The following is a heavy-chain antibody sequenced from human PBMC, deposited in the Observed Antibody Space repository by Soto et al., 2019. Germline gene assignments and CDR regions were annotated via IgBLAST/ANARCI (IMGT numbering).Heavy chain of an antibody. CDR2: IIPILGIA. D-gene: IGHD2-21*01. CDR1: GGTFSSYT. V-gene: IGHV1-69*02. Sequence: QVQLVQSGAEVKKPGSSVKVSCKASGGTFSSYTISWVRQAPGQGLEWMGRIIPILGIANYAQKFQGRVTITADKSTSTAYMELSSLRSEDTAVYYCARRCGGDCYSEWYFDLWGRGTLVTVSS. J-gene: IGHJ2*01. CDR3: ARRCGGDCYSEWYFDL.